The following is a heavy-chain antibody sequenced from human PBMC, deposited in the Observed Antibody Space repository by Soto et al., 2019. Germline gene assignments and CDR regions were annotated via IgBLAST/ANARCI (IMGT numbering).Heavy chain of an antibody. D-gene: IGHD6-6*01. CDR1: GFTFSSYG. J-gene: IGHJ6*02. Sequence: HPGGSLRLSCAASGFTFSSYGMHWVRQAPGKGLEWVAVIWYDGSNKYYADSVKGRFTISRDNSKNTLYLQMNSLRAEDTAVYYCARNPGGIAARPNYYYGMDVWGQGTTVTVSS. CDR3: ARNPGGIAARPNYYYGMDV. CDR2: IWYDGSNK. V-gene: IGHV3-33*01.